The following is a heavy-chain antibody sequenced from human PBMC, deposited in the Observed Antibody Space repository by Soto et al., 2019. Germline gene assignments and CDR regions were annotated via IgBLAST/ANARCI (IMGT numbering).Heavy chain of an antibody. V-gene: IGHV1-3*01. D-gene: IGHD2-15*01. CDR1: GYSFTSYA. J-gene: IGHJ4*02. CDR3: ARGESVVGDY. CDR2: INAGNGNT. Sequence: ASVKVSCKASGYSFTSYAMHWVRQAPGQRLEWMGWINAGNGNTKCSQKFQDRVTITRDTSASTAYMELSSLRSEDTAVYYCARGESVVGDYWGQGTLVTVSS.